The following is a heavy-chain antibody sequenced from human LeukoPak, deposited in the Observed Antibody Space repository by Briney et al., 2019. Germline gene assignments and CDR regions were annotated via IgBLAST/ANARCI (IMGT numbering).Heavy chain of an antibody. Sequence: ASVKVSCKASGYTFTGYYMHWVRQAPGQGLEWMGRINPNSGGTNYAQKFQGRVTMTRDTSISTAYMELSRLRSDDTAVCYCARESGYSSGWLDYWGQGTLVTVSS. CDR2: INPNSGGT. D-gene: IGHD6-19*01. CDR3: ARESGYSSGWLDY. J-gene: IGHJ4*02. CDR1: GYTFTGYY. V-gene: IGHV1-2*06.